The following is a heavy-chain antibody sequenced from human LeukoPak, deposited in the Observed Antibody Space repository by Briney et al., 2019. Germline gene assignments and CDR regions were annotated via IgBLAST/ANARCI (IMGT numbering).Heavy chain of an antibody. Sequence: PSETLSLTCTVSGASISSYYWSWIRQPPGKGLEWIASRHYRGTTNYNPSLESRVTISVDTSRKQFSLKQSSVTAADTAVYYCAREMWPVGVPYFDYWGQGILVTVSS. CDR3: AREMWPVGVPYFDY. V-gene: IGHV4-59*01. D-gene: IGHD6-19*01. CDR1: GASISSYY. J-gene: IGHJ4*02. CDR2: RHYRGTT.